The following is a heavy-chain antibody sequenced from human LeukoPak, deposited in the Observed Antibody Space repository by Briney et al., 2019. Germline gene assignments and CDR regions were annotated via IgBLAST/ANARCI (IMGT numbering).Heavy chain of an antibody. V-gene: IGHV1-2*02. J-gene: IGHJ4*02. CDR2: INPNSGAR. CDR1: RYPYFSYY. CDR3: APQGRLLEWLPLGI. D-gene: IGHD3-3*01. Sequence: ASVKVSCNTSRYPYFSYYIHWVRQSPGQGREWMWWINPNSGARNSAQNFQGRVTMITVTSISTVNMEVSRLNSDDTAMYYCAPQGRLLEWLPLGIWGQGTMVTASS.